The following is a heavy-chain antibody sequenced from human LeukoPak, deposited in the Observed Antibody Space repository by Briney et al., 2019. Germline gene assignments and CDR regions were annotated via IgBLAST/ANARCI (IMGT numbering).Heavy chain of an antibody. J-gene: IGHJ4*02. CDR1: GYTFSSYG. V-gene: IGHV1-18*01. CDR2: ISAYDGNT. Sequence: EASVKVSCKASGYTFSSYGISWVRQAPGLGLEWMGWISAYDGNTNYAQKVQGRVTMTTDTSTSTAYLELGSLRSDDTAVYYCARDRTPLNGYYNDRSGYYYSYWGQGTLVTVSS. CDR3: ARDRTPLNGYYNDRSGYYYSY. D-gene: IGHD3-22*01.